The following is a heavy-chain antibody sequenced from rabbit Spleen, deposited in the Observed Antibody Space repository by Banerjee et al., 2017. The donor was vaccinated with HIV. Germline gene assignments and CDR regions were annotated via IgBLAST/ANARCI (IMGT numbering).Heavy chain of an antibody. V-gene: IGHV1S45*01. D-gene: IGHD6-1*01. Sequence: QQQLVESGGGLIKPGASLTLTCKASGFSFSSGYGMCWVRQAPGKGLEWIAYIDVGSSGSTDYASWAKGRFTISKTSSTTVTLQMTSLTAADTATYFCAREPHNYGGAGYDLWGPGTLVTVS. J-gene: IGHJ4*01. CDR1: GFSFSSGYG. CDR3: AREPHNYGGAGYDL. CDR2: IDVGSSGST.